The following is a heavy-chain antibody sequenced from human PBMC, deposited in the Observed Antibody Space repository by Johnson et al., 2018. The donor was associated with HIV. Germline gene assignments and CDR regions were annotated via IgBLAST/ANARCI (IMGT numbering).Heavy chain of an antibody. D-gene: IGHD6-6*01. Sequence: VQLVESGGGLVQPGGSLRLSCAASGFTFNNAWMSWVRQAPGKGLEWVGRIKSKTDGGKTDYAAPVKGRFTISRDDSKNTLHMQMNSLKTEDTAVYYCTTLAESSSSMYAFDIWGQGTMLTVSS. CDR1: GFTFNNAW. V-gene: IGHV3-15*01. CDR3: TTLAESSSSMYAFDI. CDR2: IKSKTDGGKT. J-gene: IGHJ3*02.